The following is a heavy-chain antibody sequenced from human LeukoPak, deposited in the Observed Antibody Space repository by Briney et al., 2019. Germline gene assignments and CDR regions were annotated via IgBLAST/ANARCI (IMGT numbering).Heavy chain of an antibody. CDR2: ISSSDSTI. CDR3: ARTIEMATISYFDY. J-gene: IGHJ4*02. D-gene: IGHD5-24*01. V-gene: IGHV3-48*03. CDR1: GFTFSSYE. Sequence: GGSLRLSCAASGFTFSSYEMNWARQAPGKGLEWVSYISSSDSTIYYADSVKGRFTISRDNAKNSLYLQMNSPRAGDTAVYYCARTIEMATISYFDYWGQGTLVTVSS.